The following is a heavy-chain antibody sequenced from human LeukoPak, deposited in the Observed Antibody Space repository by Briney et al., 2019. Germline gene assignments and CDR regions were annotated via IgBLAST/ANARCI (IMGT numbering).Heavy chain of an antibody. V-gene: IGHV1-2*02. J-gene: IGHJ4*02. D-gene: IGHD3-22*01. CDR1: GYTFSDYY. CDR3: TRGETGRDSSGYFGY. Sequence: GASVKVSCKASGYTFSDYYIHWVRQAPGQGLEWMGWINPNSGGTNYAQKFQGRVTMTRDTSISTAYMELSRLRSDDTAVYYCTRGETGRDSSGYFGYWGQGTLVTVSS. CDR2: INPNSGGT.